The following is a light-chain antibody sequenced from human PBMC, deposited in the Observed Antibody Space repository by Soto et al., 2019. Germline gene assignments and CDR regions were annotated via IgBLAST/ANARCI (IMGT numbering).Light chain of an antibody. CDR1: SSDVGSYNL. J-gene: IGLJ2*01. CDR3: CSYAGSVV. V-gene: IGLV2-23*01. CDR2: EGS. Sequence: QSALTQPASVSGSPGQSITISCTGTSSDVGSYNLVSWYQQHPGKAPKLMIYEGSKRPSGVSNRFSGSKSGNTASLTISGLQSEDEDDYYCCSYAGSVVFGGGTKPTVL.